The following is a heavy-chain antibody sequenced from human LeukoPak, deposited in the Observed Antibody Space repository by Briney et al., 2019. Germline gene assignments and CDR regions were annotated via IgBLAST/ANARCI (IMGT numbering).Heavy chain of an antibody. J-gene: IGHJ4*02. D-gene: IGHD3-10*01. Sequence: GGSLRLSCAASGFTFSSYWMSWVRQAPGKGLEWVANIKQDGSEKYYVDSVKGRFTISRDNAKNSLYLQMNSLRAEDTAVYYCARAYYYGSGSYVWYNDYWGQGTLVTVSS. V-gene: IGHV3-7*01. CDR3: ARAYYYGSGSYVWYNDY. CDR2: IKQDGSEK. CDR1: GFTFSSYW.